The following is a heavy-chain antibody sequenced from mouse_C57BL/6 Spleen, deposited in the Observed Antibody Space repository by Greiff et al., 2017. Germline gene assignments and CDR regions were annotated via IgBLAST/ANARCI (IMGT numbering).Heavy chain of an antibody. CDR3: DKKDGYYPSY. V-gene: IGHV2-4*01. CDR2: IWSGGST. D-gene: IGHD2-3*01. CDR1: GFSFTSYG. J-gene: IGHJ3*01. Sequence: VKLMESGPGLVQPSQSLSITCTVSGFSFTSYGVHWVRQPPGKGLEWLGMIWSGGSTDSNAAFISRLSISKNNSKSQVFFKMNSLQADDTAIYYCDKKDGYYPSYWGQGTLVTVSA.